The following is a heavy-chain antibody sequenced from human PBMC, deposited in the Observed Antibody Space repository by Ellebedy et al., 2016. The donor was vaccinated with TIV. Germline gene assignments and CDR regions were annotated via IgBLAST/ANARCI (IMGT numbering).Heavy chain of an antibody. CDR2: INAGNGNT. CDR3: ARVRGQWLTFDY. D-gene: IGHD6-19*01. CDR1: GFTFTSYA. V-gene: IGHV1-3*01. J-gene: IGHJ4*02. Sequence: GGSLRLSCAASGFTFTSYAIHWVRQAPGQRLEWMGWINAGNGNTKYSQKFQGRVTITRDTSANTAYMELSSLRSEDTAVYYCARVRGQWLTFDYWGQGTLVTVSS.